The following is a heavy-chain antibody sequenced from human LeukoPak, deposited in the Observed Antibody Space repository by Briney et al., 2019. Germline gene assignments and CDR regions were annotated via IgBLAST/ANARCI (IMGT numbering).Heavy chain of an antibody. J-gene: IGHJ3*02. Sequence: GGSLRLSCAASGFTFSSYSMNWVRQAPGKGLEWVSSISSGSTYMYYADSVKGRFTISRDNAQNSMYLQMNSLRAEDTAVYYCGRVGGRSKAAKGDAFDIWGQGTMVTVSS. CDR1: GFTFSSYS. CDR3: GRVGGRSKAAKGDAFDI. CDR2: ISSGSTYM. V-gene: IGHV3-21*01. D-gene: IGHD6-6*01.